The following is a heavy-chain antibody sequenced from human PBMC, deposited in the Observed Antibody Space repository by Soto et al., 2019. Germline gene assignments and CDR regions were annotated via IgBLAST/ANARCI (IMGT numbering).Heavy chain of an antibody. V-gene: IGHV4-59*01. J-gene: IGHJ4*02. Sequence: SETLSLTCTVSGGSISSYYWSWIRQPPGKGLEWIGYIYYSGSSIYNPSLKSRVIMSVDTSKNHFSLKLTSVTAADSAVYFCARYCNSSSCFFDYCGQGILVTVSS. CDR3: ARYCNSSSCFFDY. CDR2: IYYSGSS. CDR1: GGSISSYY. D-gene: IGHD2-2*01.